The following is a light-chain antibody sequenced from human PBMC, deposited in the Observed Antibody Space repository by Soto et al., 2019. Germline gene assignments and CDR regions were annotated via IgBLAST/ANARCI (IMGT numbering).Light chain of an antibody. CDR3: AAWDDNLNGPL. V-gene: IGLV1-44*01. CDR2: ADS. CDR1: SSNIGSNT. J-gene: IGLJ1*01. Sequence: QSVLTQPPSASGTPGQRATISCSGSSSNIGSNTIHWYQHLPGTAPKLVIYADSQRPSGVPDRFSGSKSGTSASLAISGLQSEDDADYLCAAWDDNLNGPLFGTGTKLTVL.